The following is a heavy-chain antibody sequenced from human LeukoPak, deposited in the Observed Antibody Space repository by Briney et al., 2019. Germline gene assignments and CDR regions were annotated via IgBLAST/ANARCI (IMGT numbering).Heavy chain of an antibody. Sequence: GGSLRRSCAASGFTFSSYAMHWVRQAPGKGLEWVAVISYDGSNKYYADSVKGRFTISRDNSKNTLYLQMNSLRAEDTAVYYCARDLRMATIYDAFDIWGQGTMVTVSS. J-gene: IGHJ3*02. CDR2: ISYDGSNK. V-gene: IGHV3-30*04. D-gene: IGHD5-24*01. CDR1: GFTFSSYA. CDR3: ARDLRMATIYDAFDI.